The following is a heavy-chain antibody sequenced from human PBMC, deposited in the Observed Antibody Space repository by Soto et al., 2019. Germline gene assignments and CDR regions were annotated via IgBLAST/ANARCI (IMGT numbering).Heavy chain of an antibody. D-gene: IGHD6-13*01. CDR1: GFTFISYD. Sequence: GGSLRLSCAASGFTFISYDMHWVRQATGKGLEWVSAIGTAGDTYYPGSVKGRFTISRENAKNSLYLQMNSLRAEDTAVYYCARETYSSSWTGDAFDIWGQGTMVTVSS. J-gene: IGHJ3*02. CDR3: ARETYSSSWTGDAFDI. V-gene: IGHV3-13*01. CDR2: IGTAGDT.